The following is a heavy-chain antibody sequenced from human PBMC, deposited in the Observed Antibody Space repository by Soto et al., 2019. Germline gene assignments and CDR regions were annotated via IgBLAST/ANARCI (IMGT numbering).Heavy chain of an antibody. CDR1: GYTFTGYY. CDR2: INPNSGGT. D-gene: IGHD3-3*01. V-gene: IGHV1-2*02. CDR3: ARGEGPTYYDFWSGYFGPDY. Sequence: QVQLVQSGAEVKKPGASVKVSCKASGYTFTGYYMHWVRQAPGQGLEWMGWINPNSGGTNYAQKFQGRVTMTRDTSISAAYMELSRLRSDDTAVYYCARGEGPTYYDFWSGYFGPDYWGQGTLVTVSS. J-gene: IGHJ4*02.